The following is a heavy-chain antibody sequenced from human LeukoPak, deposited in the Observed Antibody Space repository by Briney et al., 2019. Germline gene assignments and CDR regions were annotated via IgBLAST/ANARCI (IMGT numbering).Heavy chain of an antibody. V-gene: IGHV4-59*01. J-gene: IGHJ4*02. D-gene: IGHD6-19*01. Sequence: SETLSLTCTVSGGSISSYYWSWIRQLPGKGLEWIGYIYYSGSTNYNPSLKSRVTISVDTSKNQFSLELSSVTAADTAVYYCARVDSSGWYYFDYWGQGTLVTVSS. CDR3: ARVDSSGWYYFDY. CDR1: GGSISSYY. CDR2: IYYSGST.